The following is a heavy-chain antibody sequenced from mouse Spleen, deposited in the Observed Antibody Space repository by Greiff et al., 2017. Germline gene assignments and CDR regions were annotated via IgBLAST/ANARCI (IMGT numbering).Heavy chain of an antibody. CDR3: AREDGNYDYAMDY. CDR1: GYTFTSYW. D-gene: IGHD2-1*01. CDR2: IYPGSGST. Sequence: QVQLQQPGAELVKPGASVKMSCKASGYTFTSYWITWVKQRPGQGLEWIGDIYPGSGSTNYNEKFKSKATLTVDTSSSTAYMQLSSLTSEDSAVYYCAREDGNYDYAMDYWGQGTSVTVSS. J-gene: IGHJ4*01. V-gene: IGHV1-55*01.